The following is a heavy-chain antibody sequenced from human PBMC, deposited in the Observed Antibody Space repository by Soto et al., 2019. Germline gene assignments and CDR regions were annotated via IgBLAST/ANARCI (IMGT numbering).Heavy chain of an antibody. CDR2: ISSSSSYT. CDR1: GLSFSDYY. J-gene: IGHJ6*02. D-gene: IGHD3-10*01. Sequence: PGGSLRLSCAASGLSFSDYYMSWIRQAPGKGLEWIAYISSSSSYTNYADSVKGRFTISRDNAKNSLYLQMNSLRAEDTAVYYCARDRIITDVWGQGTTVTVSS. CDR3: ARDRIITDV. V-gene: IGHV3-11*05.